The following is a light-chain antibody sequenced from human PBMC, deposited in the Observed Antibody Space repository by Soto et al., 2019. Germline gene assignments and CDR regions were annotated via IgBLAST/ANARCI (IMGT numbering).Light chain of an antibody. V-gene: IGKV3-15*01. J-gene: IGKJ2*01. Sequence: EIVMTQSPATLSVSPGERATLSCRASQSISTNLAWYQQKAGQAPRLLIYDASTRATGIPARFSGSGSGTGFTLTIRSLQSEDFAVYYCQQYHNWPPYTFGQGTKVEIK. CDR2: DAS. CDR1: QSISTN. CDR3: QQYHNWPPYT.